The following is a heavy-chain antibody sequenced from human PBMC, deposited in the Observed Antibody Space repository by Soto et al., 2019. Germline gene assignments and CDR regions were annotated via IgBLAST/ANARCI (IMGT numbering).Heavy chain of an antibody. D-gene: IGHD2-21*02. J-gene: IGHJ4*02. V-gene: IGHV1-69*01. CDR1: GGTFSSYA. CDR2: IIPIFGTA. CDR3: ARDFTYCGGDCYPEPSSDY. Sequence: QVQLVQSGAEVKKPGSSVKVSCKASGGTFSSYAISWVRQAPGQGLEWMGGIIPIFGTANYAQKFQGRVTITADESTSTAYMELSSLRSEDTAVYYCARDFTYCGGDCYPEPSSDYWGQGTLVTVSS.